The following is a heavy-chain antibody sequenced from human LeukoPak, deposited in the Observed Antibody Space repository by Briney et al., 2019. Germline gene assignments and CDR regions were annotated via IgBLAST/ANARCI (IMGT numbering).Heavy chain of an antibody. D-gene: IGHD5-12*01. Sequence: PGGSLRLSCVASGFTVSSNYMSWVRQAPGKGLEWVSVISGSGGSTYYADSVKGRFTISRDNSKNTLYLQMNSLRAEDTAVYYCARGPSGYHNTGGQGTLVTVSS. CDR3: ARGPSGYHNT. V-gene: IGHV3-53*01. CDR2: ISGSGGST. CDR1: GFTVSSNY. J-gene: IGHJ4*02.